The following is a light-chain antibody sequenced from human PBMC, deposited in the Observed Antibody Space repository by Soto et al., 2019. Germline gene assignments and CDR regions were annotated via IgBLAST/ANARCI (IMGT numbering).Light chain of an antibody. CDR2: KAS. Sequence: DIQMTQSPSTLSASVGDRVTITCRASQSISSWLAWYQQKPGKAPKLLIYKASSLESGVPSRFSGSGSGTEFTLTISSLQPDAFATSYCQQYGTFGQVTKVEIK. V-gene: IGKV1-5*03. J-gene: IGKJ1*01. CDR1: QSISSW. CDR3: QQYGT.